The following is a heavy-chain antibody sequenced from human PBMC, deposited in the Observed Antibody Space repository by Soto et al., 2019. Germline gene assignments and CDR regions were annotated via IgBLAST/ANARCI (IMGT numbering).Heavy chain of an antibody. V-gene: IGHV2-5*02. CDR2: IYWDGDR. Sequence: QITLKESGPTLLEPTQTLTLTCSFSGFSLTSSGVGVGWLRQAPGQALECLGIIYWDGDRRYNPSLRQRLTITKDTSKNPVVLTMTYMEPVDTATYYCAHRVPYNSYWDVGWFDPWGQGTLVTVS. J-gene: IGHJ5*02. CDR1: GFSLTSSGVG. D-gene: IGHD1-20*01. CDR3: AHRVPYNSYWDVGWFDP.